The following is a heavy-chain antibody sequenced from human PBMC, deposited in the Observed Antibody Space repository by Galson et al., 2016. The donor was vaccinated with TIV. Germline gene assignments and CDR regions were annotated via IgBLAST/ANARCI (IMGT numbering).Heavy chain of an antibody. CDR3: ATPTVPNLGDY. CDR2: IYPSDDT. J-gene: IGHJ4*02. Sequence: SLRLSCAASGFTFSTYVMHWVRQAPGKGLEWVSIIYPSDDTYYTEPMKGRFTISRHNSRNTLYLQMSNLRAEDTAVYFCATPTVPNLGDYWGQGVLVTVSS. D-gene: IGHD4-17*01. CDR1: GFTFSTYV. V-gene: IGHV3-NL1*01.